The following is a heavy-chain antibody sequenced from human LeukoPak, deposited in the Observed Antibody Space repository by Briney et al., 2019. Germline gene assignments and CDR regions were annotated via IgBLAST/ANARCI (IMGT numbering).Heavy chain of an antibody. J-gene: IGHJ6*03. D-gene: IGHD2/OR15-2a*01. CDR2: IYHSGST. CDR3: ARGRDYDSTTYWGDYYMDV. Sequence: SSETLSLTCTVSGYSISSGYYWGWIRQPPGKGLEWIGSIYHSGSTYYNPSLKSRVTISVDTSKNQFSLKLSSVTAADTAVYYCARGRDYDSTTYWGDYYMDVWGKGTTVTVSS. CDR1: GYSISSGYY. V-gene: IGHV4-38-2*02.